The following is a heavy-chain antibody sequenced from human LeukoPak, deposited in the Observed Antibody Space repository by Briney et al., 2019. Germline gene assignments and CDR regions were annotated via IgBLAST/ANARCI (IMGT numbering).Heavy chain of an antibody. V-gene: IGHV1-46*01. CDR3: ARTYCAEDCSIRYFDY. Sequence: ASVKVSCKASGYTFTSYYIHWVRQAPGQGLEWMGIINPSGGDTKYAQKFQGRVTLTRDKSTSTVYMELSSLTSDDTAVYYCARTYCAEDCSIRYFDYWGQGTLVTVSS. J-gene: IGHJ4*02. D-gene: IGHD2-21*02. CDR2: INPSGGDT. CDR1: GYTFTSYY.